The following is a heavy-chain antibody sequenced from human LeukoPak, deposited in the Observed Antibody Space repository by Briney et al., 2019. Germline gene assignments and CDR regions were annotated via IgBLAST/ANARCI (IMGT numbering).Heavy chain of an antibody. V-gene: IGHV4-61*05. CDR2: IYYSGST. Sequence: SETLSLTCTVSGGSISSSSYYWGWIRQPPGKGLEWIGYIYYSGSTNYNPSLKSRVTISVDTSKNQFSLKLSSVTAADTAVYYCARQEQQLIYNWFDPWGQGTLVTVSS. J-gene: IGHJ5*02. D-gene: IGHD6-13*01. CDR3: ARQEQQLIYNWFDP. CDR1: GGSISSSSYY.